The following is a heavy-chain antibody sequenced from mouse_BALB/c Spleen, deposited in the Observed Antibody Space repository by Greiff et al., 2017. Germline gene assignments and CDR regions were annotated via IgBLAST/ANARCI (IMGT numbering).Heavy chain of an antibody. V-gene: IGHV5-6-3*01. Sequence: EVMLVESGGGLVQPGGSLKLSCAASGFTFSSYGMSWVRQTPDKRLELVATINSNGGSTYYPDSVKGRFTISRDNAKNTLYLQMSSLKSEDTAMYYCARGGVYYYGSSHFDYWGQGTTLTVSS. D-gene: IGHD1-1*01. J-gene: IGHJ2*01. CDR1: GFTFSSYG. CDR2: INSNGGST. CDR3: ARGGVYYYGSSHFDY.